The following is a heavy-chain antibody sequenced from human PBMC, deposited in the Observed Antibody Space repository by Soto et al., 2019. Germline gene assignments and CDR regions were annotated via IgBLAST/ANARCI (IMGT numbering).Heavy chain of an antibody. Sequence: PGGSLRLSCAASGFTFSSYGMHWVRQAPGKGLEWVAVISYDGSNKYYADSVKGRFTISRDNSKNTLYLQMNSLRAEDTAVYYCAKALMDIVVVVAGPRTDFDYWGQGTLVTVSS. J-gene: IGHJ4*02. CDR2: ISYDGSNK. CDR3: AKALMDIVVVVAGPRTDFDY. CDR1: GFTFSSYG. D-gene: IGHD2-15*01. V-gene: IGHV3-30*18.